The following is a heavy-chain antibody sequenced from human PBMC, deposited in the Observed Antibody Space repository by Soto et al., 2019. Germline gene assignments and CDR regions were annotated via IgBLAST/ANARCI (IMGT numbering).Heavy chain of an antibody. Sequence: GGSPILSCASSGFTFTSFSMILVRPAPGKGLEWVSAIGGSGGSTYYADSVKGRFTISRDNSKNTLYLQMNSLRAGDTAVYYCAKDKIAVVPAAPDAFDIWGQGTMVTVSS. CDR1: GFTFTSFS. D-gene: IGHD2-2*01. J-gene: IGHJ3*02. CDR3: AKDKIAVVPAAPDAFDI. CDR2: IGGSGGST. V-gene: IGHV3-23*01.